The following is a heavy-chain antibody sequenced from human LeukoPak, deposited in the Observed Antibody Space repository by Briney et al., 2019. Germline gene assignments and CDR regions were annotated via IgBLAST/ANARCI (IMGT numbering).Heavy chain of an antibody. Sequence: PGESLRLSCAAPGFTFSNYAMSWVRQAPGKGLEWVSAVSGSGGSTYYADSVKGRFTISRDNSENTLYLQMNNLRAEDTAVYYCAKAFDWSGYNRFDYWGQGTLVTVSS. CDR1: GFTFSNYA. J-gene: IGHJ4*02. CDR3: AKAFDWSGYNRFDY. CDR2: VSGSGGST. D-gene: IGHD3-3*01. V-gene: IGHV3-23*01.